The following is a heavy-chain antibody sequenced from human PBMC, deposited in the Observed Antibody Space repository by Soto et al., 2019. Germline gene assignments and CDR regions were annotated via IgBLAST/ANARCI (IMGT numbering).Heavy chain of an antibody. CDR3: AKGNPSSTSWLYYYYGMDV. J-gene: IGHJ6*02. D-gene: IGHD2-2*01. V-gene: IGHV3-23*01. CDR1: GFTFSSYA. Sequence: PGGSLRLSCAASGFTFSSYAMSWVRQAPGKGLEWVSAISGSGGSTYYADSVKGRFTISRDNSKNTLYLQMNSLRAEDTAVYYCAKGNPSSTSWLYYYYGMDVWGQGTTVTV. CDR2: ISGSGGST.